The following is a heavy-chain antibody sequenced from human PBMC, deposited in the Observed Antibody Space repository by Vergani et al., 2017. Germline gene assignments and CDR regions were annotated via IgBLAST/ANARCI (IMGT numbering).Heavy chain of an antibody. CDR1: GFTFSSYA. CDR2: ISYDGSNK. CDR3: ARGYYDFWSGPGFDY. D-gene: IGHD3-3*01. V-gene: IGHV3-30-3*01. J-gene: IGHJ4*02. Sequence: VQLLESGGGLVQPGGSLRLSCAASGFTFSSYAMHWVRQAPGKGLEWVAVISYDGSNKYYADSVKGRFTISRDNSKNTLYLQMNSLRAEDTAVYYCARGYYDFWSGPGFDYWGQGTLVTVSS.